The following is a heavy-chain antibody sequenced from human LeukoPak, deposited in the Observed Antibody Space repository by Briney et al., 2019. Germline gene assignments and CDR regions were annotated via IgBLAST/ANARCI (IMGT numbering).Heavy chain of an antibody. Sequence: SETLSPTCTVSGASIGSGSYYWSWIRQPAGKGLEWIGRIYSRGRINYSPSLKSRVTISADTSKHQFSLKLSTGTAADTAVYYCARGGSGTLYKGFDSWGQGTLVTVYS. V-gene: IGHV4-61*02. CDR2: IYSRGRI. J-gene: IGHJ4*02. D-gene: IGHD3-10*01. CDR3: ARGGSGTLYKGFDS. CDR1: GASIGSGSYY.